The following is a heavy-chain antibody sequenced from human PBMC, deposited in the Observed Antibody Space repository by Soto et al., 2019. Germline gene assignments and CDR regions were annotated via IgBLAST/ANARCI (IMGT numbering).Heavy chain of an antibody. Sequence: QLQLQESVPGLVKPSETLSLTCTVSGGSISSSSYYWGWIRQPPGKGLEWIGSIYYSGSTYYNPSLKSRVTISVDTSKNQFSLKLNSVTAADTAVYYCARLQGGYDFWSGYYTYYFDYWGQGTLVTVSS. CDR2: IYYSGST. CDR1: GGSISSSSYY. D-gene: IGHD3-3*01. V-gene: IGHV4-39*01. CDR3: ARLQGGYDFWSGYYTYYFDY. J-gene: IGHJ4*02.